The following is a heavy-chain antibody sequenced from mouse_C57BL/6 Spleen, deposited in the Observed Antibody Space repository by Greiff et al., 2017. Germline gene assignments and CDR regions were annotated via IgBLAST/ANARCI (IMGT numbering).Heavy chain of an antibody. CDR3: ARTMRNYYAMDY. D-gene: IGHD2-4*01. Sequence: EVKLMESGGGLVKPGGSLKLSCAASGFTFSDYGMHWVRQAPEKGLEWVAYISSGSSTIYYADTVKGRFTISRDNAKNTLFLQMTSLRSEDTAMYYCARTMRNYYAMDYWGQGASVTVSS. J-gene: IGHJ4*01. CDR2: ISSGSSTI. V-gene: IGHV5-17*01. CDR1: GFTFSDYG.